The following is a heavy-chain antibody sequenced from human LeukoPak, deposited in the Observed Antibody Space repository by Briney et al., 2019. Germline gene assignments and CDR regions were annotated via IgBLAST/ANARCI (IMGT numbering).Heavy chain of an antibody. CDR2: FDPEDGET. CDR1: GYTLTELS. Sequence: ASVKVSCKVSGYTLTELSMHWVRQAPGKGLEWMGGFDPEDGETIYAQKFQGRVTMTRDTSTSTVYMELSSLRSEDTAVYYCARDSVFNWLDPWGQGTLVTVSS. V-gene: IGHV1-24*01. CDR3: ARDSVFNWLDP. J-gene: IGHJ5*02. D-gene: IGHD3-16*01.